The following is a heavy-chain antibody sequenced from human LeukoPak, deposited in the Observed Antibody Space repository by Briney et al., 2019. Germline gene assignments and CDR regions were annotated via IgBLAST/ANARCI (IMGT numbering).Heavy chain of an antibody. CDR3: ATESSLSN. D-gene: IGHD3-16*02. CDR2: ISYDGGYQ. CDR1: GFNFGSYA. V-gene: IGHV3-30*03. J-gene: IGHJ4*01. Sequence: GGSLRLSCAASGFNFGSYAMDWVRQAPGQGLEWVGDISYDGGYQSYAVSVRGRFTISRDNSKNTLFLQMNSLRPEDAAVYYCATESSLSNWGHGTLVTVSS.